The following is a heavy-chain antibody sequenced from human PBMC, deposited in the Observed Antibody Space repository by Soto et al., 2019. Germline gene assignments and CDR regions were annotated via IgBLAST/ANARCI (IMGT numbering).Heavy chain of an antibody. CDR1: GYTFTSYG. CDR3: ARAPPKGYDFWRDYVDY. D-gene: IGHD3-3*01. V-gene: IGHV1-18*01. J-gene: IGHJ4*02. Sequence: GASVKVSCKASGYTFTSYGISWVRQAPGQGLEWMGWISAYNGNTNYAQKLQGRVTMTTDTSTSTAYMELRSLRSDDTAVYYCARAPPKGYDFWRDYVDYWGQGTLVTGSS. CDR2: ISAYNGNT.